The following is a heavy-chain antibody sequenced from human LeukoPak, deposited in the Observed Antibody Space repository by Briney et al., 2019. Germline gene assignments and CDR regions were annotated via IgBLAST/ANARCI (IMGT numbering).Heavy chain of an antibody. CDR2: INSDGSST. J-gene: IGHJ3*02. V-gene: IGHV3-74*01. CDR1: GFTFSGYW. D-gene: IGHD5-18*01. Sequence: GGSLRLSCAASGFTFSGYWMHWVRQAPGKGLGWVSRINSDGSSTSYAASVKGRFTISRDSAKNTLYLQMNSLRAEDTAVYYCVRDGYSYGFMLAFDIWGLGTRVTVSS. CDR3: VRDGYSYGFMLAFDI.